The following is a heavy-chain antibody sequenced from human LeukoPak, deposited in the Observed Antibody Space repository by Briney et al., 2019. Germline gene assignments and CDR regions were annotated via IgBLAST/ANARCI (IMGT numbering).Heavy chain of an antibody. Sequence: PGGSLRLSCAASGFTFSTHAMSWVRQAPGKGLEWVSTISGNGGTTYYADSVKGRFTISRDNSKNTLYLQMNSLRVEDTAVYYCAKPPPDSSSWLFDYWGPGTLVTVSS. D-gene: IGHD6-13*01. CDR1: GFTFSTHA. J-gene: IGHJ4*02. CDR3: AKPPPDSSSWLFDY. V-gene: IGHV3-23*01. CDR2: ISGNGGTT.